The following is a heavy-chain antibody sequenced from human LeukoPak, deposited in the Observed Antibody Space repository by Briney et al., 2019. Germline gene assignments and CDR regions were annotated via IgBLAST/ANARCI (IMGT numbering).Heavy chain of an antibody. J-gene: IGHJ4*02. CDR1: GDSISGNY. D-gene: IGHD2-15*01. V-gene: IGHV4-59*01. CDR3: ARLLAGCPGGRCRAHFDY. Sequence: SETLSLTCSVSGDSISGNYWGWMRQPPGKGLEWIGYIYYSGSTNYNPSLKSRVTMSVDTSKNQFSLNLSSVTAADTAVYYCARLLAGCPGGRCRAHFDYWGQGTLVTVSS. CDR2: IYYSGST.